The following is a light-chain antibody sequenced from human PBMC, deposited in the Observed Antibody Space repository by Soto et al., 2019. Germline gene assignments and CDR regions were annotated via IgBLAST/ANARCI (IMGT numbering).Light chain of an antibody. CDR3: AAWDDSLSGHVV. CDR1: GSNIGSNY. CDR2: SNI. J-gene: IGLJ2*01. Sequence: QLVLTQPPSASGTPGQSVTISCSGSGSNIGSNYVYWYQQLPGTAPKLLIYSNIQRPSGVPDRFSGSKFGSSASLAISGLRSEDEADYYCAAWDDSLSGHVVFGGGTKLTVL. V-gene: IGLV1-47*02.